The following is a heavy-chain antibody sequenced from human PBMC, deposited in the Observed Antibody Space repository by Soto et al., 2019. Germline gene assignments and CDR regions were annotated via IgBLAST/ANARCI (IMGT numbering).Heavy chain of an antibody. D-gene: IGHD6-19*01. V-gene: IGHV4-38-2*02. J-gene: IGHJ4*01. CDR1: GFSISSGSF. CDR2: IYNGGST. Sequence: PSETLSLTCTVSGFSISSGSFWGWRQPPPGKGEEWIASIYNGGSTFYNQSLKSRITISVDTSHNKFFLNRRSVTAADTAVYYCARAHVMVVAGNTFDYWGHGTLVTVSS. CDR3: ARAHVMVVAGNTFDY.